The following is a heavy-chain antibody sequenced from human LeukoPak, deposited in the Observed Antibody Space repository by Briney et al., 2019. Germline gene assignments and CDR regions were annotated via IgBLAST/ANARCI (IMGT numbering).Heavy chain of an antibody. CDR1: GYTFTSYY. Sequence: GASVKVSCKASGYTFTSYYMHWVRQAPGQGLEWMGIINPSGGSTSYAQKFQGRVTMTRDTSTSTVYMELSSLRSEDTAVYYCARDRSPLTMIVMGVDAFDIWGQGTMVTVSS. J-gene: IGHJ3*02. D-gene: IGHD3-22*01. CDR3: ARDRSPLTMIVMGVDAFDI. V-gene: IGHV1-46*01. CDR2: INPSGGST.